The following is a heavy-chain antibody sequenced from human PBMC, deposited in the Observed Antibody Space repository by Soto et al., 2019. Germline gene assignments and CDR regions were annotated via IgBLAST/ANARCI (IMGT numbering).Heavy chain of an antibody. J-gene: IGHJ4*02. CDR3: AKDYGGILVY. CDR2: ISYDGSNK. D-gene: IGHD4-17*01. V-gene: IGHV3-30*18. CDR1: GFTFSSYG. Sequence: GGSLRLSCAASGFTFSSYGMHWVRQAPGKGLEWVSVISYDGSNKYYADSVKGRFTISRDNSKNTVYLQMNSLRAEDTAVYYCAKDYGGILVYWGQGTLVTVSS.